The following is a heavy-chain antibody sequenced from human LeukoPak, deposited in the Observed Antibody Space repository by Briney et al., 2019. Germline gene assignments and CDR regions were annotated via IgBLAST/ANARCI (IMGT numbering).Heavy chain of an antibody. CDR1: GFTVSSNY. J-gene: IGHJ3*02. CDR3: AREAVVASAFDI. D-gene: IGHD5-12*01. V-gene: IGHV3-53*01. CDR2: IYSGGST. Sequence: GGSLRLSCAASGFTVSSNYMSWVRQAPGKGLEWVSVIYSGGSTYYADSVKGRFTISRDNSKNTLYLQMNSLRAEDTAVYYCAREAVVASAFDIWGQGTMVTVSS.